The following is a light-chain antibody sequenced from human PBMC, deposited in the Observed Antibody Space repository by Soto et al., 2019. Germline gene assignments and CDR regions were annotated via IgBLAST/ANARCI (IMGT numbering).Light chain of an antibody. CDR3: SSYTSSSTPLYV. CDR2: DVS. V-gene: IGLV2-14*01. CDR1: SSDVGGYNY. J-gene: IGLJ1*01. Sequence: QSALTQPASVSGSPGQSITISCTGTSSDVGGYNYVSWYQQHPGKAPKLMIYDVSNRPSGVSNRFSGSKSGNTASLTISGPRAEEGADYYCSSYTSSSTPLYVSETGPKVPVL.